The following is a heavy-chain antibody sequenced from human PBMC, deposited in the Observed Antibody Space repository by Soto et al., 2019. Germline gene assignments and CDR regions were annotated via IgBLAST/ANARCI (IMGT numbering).Heavy chain of an antibody. CDR2: IYYSGSI. Sequence: QVQLQESGPGLVKPSETLSLTCTVSGDSISSLYWSWIRQPPGKGLEWIGYIYYSGSINYNPSLXXXXXXXXXXXXXXXXXXXXXXXXXXXXXXXXXXXXXXXXXXKTDYWGQGTLVTVSS. J-gene: IGHJ4*02. CDR1: GDSISSLY. CDR3: XXXXXXXXXXKTDY. V-gene: IGHV4-59*01.